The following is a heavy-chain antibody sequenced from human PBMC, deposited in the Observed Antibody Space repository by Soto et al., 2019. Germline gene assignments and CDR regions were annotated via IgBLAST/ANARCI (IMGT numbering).Heavy chain of an antibody. D-gene: IGHD2-2*01. CDR3: ARSQGSSTSLEIYYYYYSGMDV. CDR1: GGTFSSYA. Sequence: QVQLVQSGAEVKKPGSSVKVSWKASGGTFSSYAISWVRQAPGQGLEWMGGILPISDTTNYAQKCQGRVTITADESTRTASMELSSLRSEDTAVYYFARSQGSSTSLEIYYYYYSGMDVWGQGTTVTVSS. J-gene: IGHJ6*01. CDR2: ILPISDTT. V-gene: IGHV1-69*01.